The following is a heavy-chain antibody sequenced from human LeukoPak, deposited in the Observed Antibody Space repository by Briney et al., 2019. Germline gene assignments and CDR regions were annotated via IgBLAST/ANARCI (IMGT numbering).Heavy chain of an antibody. J-gene: IGHJ3*02. V-gene: IGHV3-9*01. CDR2: ISWNSGSI. Sequence: GGSLRLSCAASGFTFDDYAMHWVRQAPGKGLEWVSGISWNSGSIGYADSVKGRFTISRDNAKNSLYLQMNGLRAEDTALYYCAKVKTKAVAASGAFDIWGQGTMVTVSS. CDR1: GFTFDDYA. D-gene: IGHD6-19*01. CDR3: AKVKTKAVAASGAFDI.